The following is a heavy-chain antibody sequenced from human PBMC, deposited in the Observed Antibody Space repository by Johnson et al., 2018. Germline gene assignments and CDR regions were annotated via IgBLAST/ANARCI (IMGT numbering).Heavy chain of an antibody. J-gene: IGHJ6*03. CDR2: VTDSGGTQ. D-gene: IGHD3-22*01. CDR3: AKGGGVGTYESSGYIYYYYMDV. Sequence: VQLQESGGGLVQPGGSXRLSCEASGFTFSSYAMSWVRQAPGKGLEWVSGVTDSGGTQDYADSVKGRFTVAMENSKNTLFLQMNSLRPEDTAVYYGAKGGGVGTYESSGYIYYYYMDVWGKGTTVIVSS. CDR1: GFTFSSYA. V-gene: IGHV3-23*01.